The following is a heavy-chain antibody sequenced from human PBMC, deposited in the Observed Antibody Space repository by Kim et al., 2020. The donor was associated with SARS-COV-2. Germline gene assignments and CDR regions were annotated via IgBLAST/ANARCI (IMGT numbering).Heavy chain of an antibody. Sequence: SETLSLSCTVSGGSISNSFNYWGWIRQRPGKGLEWIGSVYHSGSTYDSPSLKSRVTVSVDTSKNQFSLKVTSVTAVDTAVYFCARLPHDSSGYVDCWGQGILVTVSS. V-gene: IGHV4-39*01. J-gene: IGHJ4*02. CDR3: ARLPHDSSGYVDC. CDR1: GGSISNSFNY. CDR2: VYHSGST. D-gene: IGHD3-22*01.